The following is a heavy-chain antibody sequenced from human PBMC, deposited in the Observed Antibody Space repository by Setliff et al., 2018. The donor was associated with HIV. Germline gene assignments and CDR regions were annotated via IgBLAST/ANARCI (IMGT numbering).Heavy chain of an antibody. V-gene: IGHV3-30*03. CDR1: GFTFRDFA. J-gene: IGHJ6*03. CDR3: ARNGEGPQPYYYSYMDV. CDR2: ISYDGSRI. Sequence: GGSLRLSCVASGFTFRDFAMYWFRQAPGKGLECLSAISYDGSRIHYADSVKGRFTISRDNSTNTLYLQVNSLRPEDTAVYYCARNGEGPQPYYYSYMDVWGKGTTVTVSS. D-gene: IGHD1-1*01.